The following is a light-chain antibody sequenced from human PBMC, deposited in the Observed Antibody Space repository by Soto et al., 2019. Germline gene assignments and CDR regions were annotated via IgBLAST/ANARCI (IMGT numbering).Light chain of an antibody. J-gene: IGKJ5*01. Sequence: PLTQSPSSLSASVGDRLTITCRASQGIRSYLAWYQQKPGKAPKLLIYTASTLQSGVPSRFSGSGSGTDFTLTISSLQPEDFATYYCQQLDSYPITFGQGTRLEIK. CDR1: QGIRSY. V-gene: IGKV1-9*01. CDR2: TAS. CDR3: QQLDSYPIT.